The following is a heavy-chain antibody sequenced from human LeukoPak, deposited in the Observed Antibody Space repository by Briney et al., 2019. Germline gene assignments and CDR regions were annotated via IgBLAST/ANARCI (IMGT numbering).Heavy chain of an antibody. V-gene: IGHV4-4*09. CDR1: GASISGYY. J-gene: IGHJ4*02. CDR3: ARVYHWNSRAGSSYCFDF. Sequence: SETLSLTCAVSGASISGYYWSWIRQPPGKGLEWIGFTYTSGSSNYNPSLRSRLNISVDTSNNQFSLRLSSVTAADTALYYCARVYHWNSRAGSSYCFDFWGQGTLVTVSS. D-gene: IGHD1-7*01. CDR2: TYTSGSS.